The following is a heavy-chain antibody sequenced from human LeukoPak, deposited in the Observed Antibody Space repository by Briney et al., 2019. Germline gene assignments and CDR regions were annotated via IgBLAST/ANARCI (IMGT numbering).Heavy chain of an antibody. V-gene: IGHV3-30*02. D-gene: IGHD5-18*01. J-gene: IGHJ3*02. CDR3: AKDLRAYSYGFVDAFDI. Sequence: GGSLRLSCAASGFTFSSYGIHWVRQAPGKGLEWVAFIRYDGSNKYYADSVKGRFTISRDNSKNTLYLQMNSLRAEDTAVYYCAKDLRAYSYGFVDAFDIWGQGTMVTVSS. CDR1: GFTFSSYG. CDR2: IRYDGSNK.